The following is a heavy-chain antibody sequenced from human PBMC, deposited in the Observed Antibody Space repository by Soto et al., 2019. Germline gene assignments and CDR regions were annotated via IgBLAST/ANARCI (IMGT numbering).Heavy chain of an antibody. CDR3: ARDLGGSSGHFDS. V-gene: IGHV4-4*07. Sequence: QVQLQEAGPGLVKPSETVSLTCTVSGASISASDWSWIRQPPGQGLEWVAPIYSSGKIDYNPSLESRLTISVATSKNQFSLNLRSVTAADTAVYYCARDLGGSSGHFDSWGQGTLVTVSS. CDR1: GASISASD. J-gene: IGHJ4*02. CDR2: IYSSGKI. D-gene: IGHD6-19*01.